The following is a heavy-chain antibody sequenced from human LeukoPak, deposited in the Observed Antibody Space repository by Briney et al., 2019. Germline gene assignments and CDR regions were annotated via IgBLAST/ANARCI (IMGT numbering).Heavy chain of an antibody. D-gene: IGHD1-26*01. CDR1: GFTFDDYA. V-gene: IGHV3-9*01. J-gene: IGHJ4*02. CDR2: ISWNSGSI. Sequence: GGSLRLSCAASGFTFDDYAMHWVRQTPGKGLEWVSGISWNSGSIGYADSVKGRFTISRDNAKNSLYLQMNSLRAEDTALYYCAKDPEPRWELPSYFDYWGQGTLVTVSS. CDR3: AKDPEPRWELPSYFDY.